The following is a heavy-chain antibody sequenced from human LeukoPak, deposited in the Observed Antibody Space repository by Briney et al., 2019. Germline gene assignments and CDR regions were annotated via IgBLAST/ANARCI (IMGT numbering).Heavy chain of an antibody. CDR3: ARVGQGGHYDSATLDY. D-gene: IGHD4-17*01. V-gene: IGHV3-20*01. CDR1: GFTFDDYG. J-gene: IGHJ4*02. CDR2: LNWNGRST. Sequence: GGSLRLSCAASGFTFDDYGMSWVRQAPGKGLEWVSGLNWNGRSTNYADSVKGRFTISRDNAKNSLYLQMNSLRAEDTALYHCARVGQGGHYDSATLDYWGQGTLVTVSS.